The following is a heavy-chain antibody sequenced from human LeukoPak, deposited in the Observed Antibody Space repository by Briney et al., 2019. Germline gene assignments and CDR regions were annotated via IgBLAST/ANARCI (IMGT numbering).Heavy chain of an antibody. Sequence: SETLSLTCAVYGGSFSCYYWSWIRQPPGKGLEWIGEINHSGSTNYNPSLKSRVTISVDTSKNQFSLKLSSVTAADTAVYYCARESSIAAAGTSHNWFDPWGQGTLVTVSS. D-gene: IGHD6-13*01. V-gene: IGHV4-34*01. CDR1: GGSFSCYY. CDR3: ARESSIAAAGTSHNWFDP. CDR2: INHSGST. J-gene: IGHJ5*02.